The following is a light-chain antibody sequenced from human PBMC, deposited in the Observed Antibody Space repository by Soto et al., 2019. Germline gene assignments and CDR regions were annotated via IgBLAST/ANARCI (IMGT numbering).Light chain of an antibody. Sequence: GESVTITCRASQVISTSLAWYQVKPGKAPKLLIYKASILQNGVPSRFSGTESGTEFTLTISSLRPDDFATYYCQQYNDYSAWTFGQGTKVDIK. J-gene: IGKJ1*01. CDR1: QVISTS. V-gene: IGKV1-5*03. CDR3: QQYNDYSAWT. CDR2: KAS.